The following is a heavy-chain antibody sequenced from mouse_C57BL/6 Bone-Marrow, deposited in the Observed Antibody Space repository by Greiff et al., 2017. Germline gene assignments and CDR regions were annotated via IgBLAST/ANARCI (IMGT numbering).Heavy chain of an antibody. J-gene: IGHJ3*01. CDR3: ESIYYDYDAWFAY. Sequence: EVQGVESGGGLVKPGGSLKLSCAASGFTFSDYGMHWVRQAPEKGLEWVAYISSGSSTIYYADTVKGRFTISRDNAKNTLFLQMTSLRSEDTAMYYCESIYYDYDAWFAYWGQGTLVTVSA. CDR2: ISSGSSTI. D-gene: IGHD2-4*01. CDR1: GFTFSDYG. V-gene: IGHV5-17*01.